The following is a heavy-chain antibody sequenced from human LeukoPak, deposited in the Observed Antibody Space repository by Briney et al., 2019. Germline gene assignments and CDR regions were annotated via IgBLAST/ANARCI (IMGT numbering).Heavy chain of an antibody. CDR3: ATLTGGDDAFDI. CDR1: GGSISYYY. J-gene: IGHJ3*02. D-gene: IGHD4-23*01. Sequence: SETLSLTCTVSGGSISYYYWSWIRQPPGKGLEWIGYIFYTGSTNYNPSLKSRVTISVLTSKNRFSLKLSSVTAADTAVYYCATLTGGDDAFDIWGQGTMVTVSS. V-gene: IGHV4-59*01. CDR2: IFYTGST.